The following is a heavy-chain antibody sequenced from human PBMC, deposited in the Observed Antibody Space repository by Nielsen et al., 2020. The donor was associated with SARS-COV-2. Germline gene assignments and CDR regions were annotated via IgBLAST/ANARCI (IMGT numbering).Heavy chain of an antibody. CDR2: ISWDGGST. CDR1: GFTFDDYT. D-gene: IGHD6-13*01. Sequence: GGSLRLSCAASGFTFDDYTMHWVRQAPGKGLEWVSLISWDGGSTYYADSVKGRFTISRDNSKNSLYLQMNSLRTEDTALYYCAKAGSSWTLGAFDIWGQGTMVTVSS. J-gene: IGHJ3*02. CDR3: AKAGSSWTLGAFDI. V-gene: IGHV3-43*01.